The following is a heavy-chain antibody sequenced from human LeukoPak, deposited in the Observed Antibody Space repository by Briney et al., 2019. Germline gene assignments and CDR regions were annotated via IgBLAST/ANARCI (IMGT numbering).Heavy chain of an antibody. D-gene: IGHD6-13*01. Sequence: QPGGSLRLSCAASGFTFSSYEMNWVRQAPGKGLEWVSYISSSGSTIYYADSVKGRFTISRDNAENSLYLQMNSLRAEDTAVYYCARTPGIAAAEPPEYYFDYWGQGTLVTVSS. CDR3: ARTPGIAAAEPPEYYFDY. CDR2: ISSSGSTI. CDR1: GFTFSSYE. J-gene: IGHJ4*02. V-gene: IGHV3-48*03.